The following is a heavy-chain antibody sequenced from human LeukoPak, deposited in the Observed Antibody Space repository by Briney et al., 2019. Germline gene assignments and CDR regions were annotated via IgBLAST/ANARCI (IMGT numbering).Heavy chain of an antibody. V-gene: IGHV4-59*01. D-gene: IGHD3-3*01. Sequence: PSETLSLTCTVSGDSISSFYWTWIRQSPGKGLEWLGYIYYSGTTNYNPSLNSRITISLDTSKKHFSLTLRSVTAADTAVYYCVRDAFFGVRGPRWFDPWGQGILVTVSS. CDR3: VRDAFFGVRGPRWFDP. J-gene: IGHJ5*02. CDR2: IYYSGTT. CDR1: GDSISSFY.